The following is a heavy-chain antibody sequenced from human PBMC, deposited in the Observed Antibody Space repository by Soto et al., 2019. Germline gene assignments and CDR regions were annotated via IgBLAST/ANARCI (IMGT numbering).Heavy chain of an antibody. CDR1: GFSFSSYA. D-gene: IGHD6-19*01. Sequence: QVRLVESGGGGVQPGRSLRLSCTASGFSFSSYAMYWFRQPPGKGLEWVAVISKDGMNKNYVDSVKGRVTVSRDNANYSLDLQLNSLRGEDTAMYYCARDMYSSDYFVKWFEPWGQGTLVTVSS. CDR2: ISKDGMNK. CDR3: ARDMYSSDYFVKWFEP. J-gene: IGHJ5*02. V-gene: IGHV3-30*04.